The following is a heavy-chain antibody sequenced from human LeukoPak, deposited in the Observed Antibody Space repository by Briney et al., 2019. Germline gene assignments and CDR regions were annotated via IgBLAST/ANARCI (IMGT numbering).Heavy chain of an antibody. CDR2: IIPIFGTA. V-gene: IGHV1-69*06. CDR1: GGTFNNYT. Sequence: SVKVSCKASGGTFNNYTISWVRQAPGQGLEWMGGIIPIFGTANYAQKFQGRVTITADKSTSTAYMELSSLRSEDTAVYYCARTVVVTAEHAFDIWGRGTMVTVSS. CDR3: ARTVVVTAEHAFDI. D-gene: IGHD2-21*02. J-gene: IGHJ3*02.